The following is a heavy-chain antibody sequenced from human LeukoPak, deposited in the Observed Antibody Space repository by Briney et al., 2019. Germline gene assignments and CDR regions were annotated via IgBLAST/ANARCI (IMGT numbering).Heavy chain of an antibody. V-gene: IGHV1-69*13. J-gene: IGHJ6*04. Sequence: ASVKVSCKASGGTFSSYAISWVRQAPGQGLEWMGGIIPIFGTANYAQKFQGRVTITADESTSTAYMVLSSLRSEDTAVYYCARDRVLGDTIGYYYGMDVWGKGTTVTVSS. CDR1: GGTFSSYA. D-gene: IGHD3-10*01. CDR2: IIPIFGTA. CDR3: ARDRVLGDTIGYYYGMDV.